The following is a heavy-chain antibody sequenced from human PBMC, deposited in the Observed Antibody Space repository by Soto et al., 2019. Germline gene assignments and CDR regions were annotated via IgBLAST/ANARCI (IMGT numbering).Heavy chain of an antibody. CDR2: IIPMLPVR. V-gene: IGHV1-69*02. CDR3: SIGSWSAETFDV. D-gene: IGHD2-2*01. J-gene: IGHJ3*01. Sequence: QVHLIQSGAEVKKPGSSVKVSCKAAGGTFNTYTLFWVRQSPGHGLEWMGRIIPMLPVRNSAQKLQGRLTLTSHKSKGTAFMELTILTSDDTAVYYCSIGSWSAETFDVCGQGTMVTVSS. CDR1: GGTFNTYT.